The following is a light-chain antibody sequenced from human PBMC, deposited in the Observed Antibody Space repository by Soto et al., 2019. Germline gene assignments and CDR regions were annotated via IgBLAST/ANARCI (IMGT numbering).Light chain of an antibody. V-gene: IGLV2-14*01. CDR3: ASYTTSSTYV. CDR2: DVS. CDR1: SSDVGGYSY. J-gene: IGLJ1*01. Sequence: QSALTKPASVSGSPGQSIAISCTGTSSDVGGYSYVSWYQQQPGKAPKLVISDVSNRPSGVSDRFSGSKSGNTASLTISGLQTEDEADYYCASYTTSSTYVFGTGTKVTVL.